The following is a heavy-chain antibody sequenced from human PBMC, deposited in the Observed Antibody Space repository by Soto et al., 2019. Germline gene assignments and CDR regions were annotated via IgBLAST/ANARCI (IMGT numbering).Heavy chain of an antibody. CDR2: MNPNSGNT. CDR1: GYTFTSYD. CDR3: ARGGRAMVVRYYYYYMDV. J-gene: IGHJ6*03. V-gene: IGHV1-8*01. D-gene: IGHD5-18*01. Sequence: QVPLVQSGAEVKKPGASVKVSCKASGYTFTSYDINWVRQATGQGLEWMGWMNPNSGNTGYAQKFQGRVTMTRNTSISTAYMELSSLRSEDTAVYYCARGGRAMVVRYYYYYMDVWGKVTTVTVSS.